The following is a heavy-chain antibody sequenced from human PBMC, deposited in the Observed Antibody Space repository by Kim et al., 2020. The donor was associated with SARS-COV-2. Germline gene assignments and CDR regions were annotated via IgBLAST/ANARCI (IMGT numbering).Heavy chain of an antibody. CDR2: IYSGGST. J-gene: IGHJ4*02. CDR3: ARDSQGKDYYDSRRVIG. D-gene: IGHD3-22*01. CDR1: GFTVSSNY. Sequence: GGSLRLSCAASGFTVSSNYMSWVRQAPGKGLEWVSVIYSGGSTYYADSVKGRFTISRDNSKNTLYLQMNSLRAEDTAVYYCARDSQGKDYYDSRRVIGWGQGTLVTVSS. V-gene: IGHV3-53*01.